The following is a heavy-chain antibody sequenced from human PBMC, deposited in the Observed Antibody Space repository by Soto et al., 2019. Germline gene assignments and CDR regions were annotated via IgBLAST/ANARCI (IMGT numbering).Heavy chain of an antibody. V-gene: IGHV2-5*02. CDR3: AHRGIEAAPLVDY. D-gene: IGHD2-15*01. CDR2: IYWDNDK. J-gene: IGHJ4*02. CDR1: GFSLSTSGMG. Sequence: QTTLKESGPTLVKPTQTLTLTCTFSGFSLSTSGMGVGWIRQPPGKALEWLAFIYWDNDKRYNPSLKNRLTINKDTSRNQAVLTMTNMDPVDTATYYCAHRGIEAAPLVDYWGQGTLVTVSS.